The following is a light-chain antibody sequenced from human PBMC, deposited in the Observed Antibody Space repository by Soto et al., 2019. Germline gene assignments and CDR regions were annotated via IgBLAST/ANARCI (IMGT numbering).Light chain of an antibody. J-gene: IGKJ4*01. V-gene: IGKV1-12*01. CDR2: AAS. CDR3: HQTNSFPLT. Sequence: DIQMTQSPSSVSASVGDRVTITCRASQDISIFLAWYQQKPGKAPNLLIYAASNLQSGVPSRFIGRGFGTDFTLTISSLQPEDFATYYCHQTNSFPLTFGGGTKVEI. CDR1: QDISIF.